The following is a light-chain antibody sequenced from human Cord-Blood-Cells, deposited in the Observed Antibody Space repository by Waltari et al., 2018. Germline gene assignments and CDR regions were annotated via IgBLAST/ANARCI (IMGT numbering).Light chain of an antibody. J-gene: IGKJ4*01. CDR2: WAS. CDR1: QSVLYSSNNKNY. V-gene: IGKV4-1*01. CDR3: QQYYSTPLT. Sequence: DIVMTQSQDSLAVSLGERATNTCKSSQSVLYSSNNKNYLAWYQQKPGQSTKLLIYWASTRESGVPDLFSGSGSGTDFTRTISSLQAEDVAVYYCQQYYSTPLTFGGGTKVEIK.